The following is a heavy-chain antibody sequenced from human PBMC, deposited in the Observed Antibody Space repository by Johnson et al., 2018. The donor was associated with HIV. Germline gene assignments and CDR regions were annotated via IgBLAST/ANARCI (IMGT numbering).Heavy chain of an antibody. D-gene: IGHD2-2*01. CDR3: ARGRSSTRPADGGSGAFDI. V-gene: IGHV3-30-3*01. Sequence: QVQLVESGGGVVQPGRSLRLSCAASGFTFSSYAMHWVRQAPGKGLEWVAVISYDGSNKYYADSVKGRFTISRDNSKNTLYLQMNSLRAEDTAVDYCARGRSSTRPADGGSGAFDIWGQGTMVTVSS. CDR2: ISYDGSNK. CDR1: GFTFSSYA. J-gene: IGHJ3*02.